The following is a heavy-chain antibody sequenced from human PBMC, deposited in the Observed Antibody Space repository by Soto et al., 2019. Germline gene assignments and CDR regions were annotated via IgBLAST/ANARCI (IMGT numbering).Heavy chain of an antibody. Sequence: PSETLSLTCAVSGGSISGSVYSWSWIRQPLGKGLEWVGYIYHSGNTYYNPSLKSRVNISADRSKNQFSLKLSSVTAADTAVYFCARVHGDYGRYFDYWGQGTLVTVSS. CDR1: GGSISGSVYS. V-gene: IGHV4-30-2*01. CDR3: ARVHGDYGRYFDY. D-gene: IGHD4-17*01. CDR2: IYHSGNT. J-gene: IGHJ4*02.